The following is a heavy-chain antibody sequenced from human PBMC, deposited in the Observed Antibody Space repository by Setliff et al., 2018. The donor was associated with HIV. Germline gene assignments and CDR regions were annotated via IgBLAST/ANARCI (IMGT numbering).Heavy chain of an antibody. CDR1: GFNFNNFW. V-gene: IGHV3-7*01. CDR3: ATDDWLDS. Sequence: GGSLRLSCSASGFNFNNFWMAWVRQAPGKGLEWVAHINRDGSSSNYVDSVKGRFTISRDNAKSSLYLQMTSLRAEDTAVYYCATDDWLDSWGQGALVTVSS. CDR2: INRDGSSS. J-gene: IGHJ5*01.